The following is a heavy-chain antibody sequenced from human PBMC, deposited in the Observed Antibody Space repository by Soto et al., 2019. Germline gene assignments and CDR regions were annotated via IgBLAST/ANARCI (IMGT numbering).Heavy chain of an antibody. CDR3: ARGLLGGTAMVFDY. J-gene: IGHJ4*02. CDR2: INPSGGHT. V-gene: IGHV1-46*01. CDR1: GNTFSNYY. Sequence: ASVKVSCKASGNTFSNYYIHWVRQAPGQGLEWMGTINPSGGHTTYAQKFLGRVTMTRDTSTSTLYMELTSLRSEDTAVYYCARGLLGGTAMVFDYWGQGTLVTVSS. D-gene: IGHD5-18*01.